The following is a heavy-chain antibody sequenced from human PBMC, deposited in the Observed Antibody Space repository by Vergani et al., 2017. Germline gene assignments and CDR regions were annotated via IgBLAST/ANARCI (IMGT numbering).Heavy chain of an antibody. J-gene: IGHJ5*02. Sequence: QVQLVESGGGVVQPGRSLRLSCAASGFTFNQYGMHWVRQAPGKGLEWVAVTWYDGNNKQYADSVKGRFTISRDNSKSTIYLQMNSLRDEDTGVYYCARGLRLLYNRFDPWGQGTLVTVSS. V-gene: IGHV3-33*01. D-gene: IGHD1-14*01. CDR2: TWYDGNNK. CDR1: GFTFNQYG. CDR3: ARGLRLLYNRFDP.